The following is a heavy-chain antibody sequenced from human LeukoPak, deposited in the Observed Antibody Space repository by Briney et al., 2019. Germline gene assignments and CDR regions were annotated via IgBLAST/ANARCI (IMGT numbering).Heavy chain of an antibody. V-gene: IGHV3-74*01. J-gene: IGHJ4*02. CDR2: INSDGSST. CDR1: GLTFSSYW. Sequence: GGSLRLSCAASGLTFSSYWMHWVRQAPGKGLVWVSRINSDGSSTSYADSVKGRFTISRDNAKNTLYLQMNSLRAEDTAVYYCARNDRNYYGSETYMFDYWGQGTLVTVSS. D-gene: IGHD3-10*01. CDR3: ARNDRNYYGSETYMFDY.